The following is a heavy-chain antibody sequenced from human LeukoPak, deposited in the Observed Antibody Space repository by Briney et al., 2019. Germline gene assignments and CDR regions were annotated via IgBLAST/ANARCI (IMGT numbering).Heavy chain of an antibody. D-gene: IGHD3-10*01. CDR2: ISGSGGST. J-gene: IGHJ4*02. CDR3: ARDLEFACGSGTVSYDY. V-gene: IGHV3-23*01. Sequence: QTGGSLRLSCAASGFAFDSYAMSWVRQAPGKGLEWVSSISGSGGSTYYADSVKGRSTISRDNSKNTLYLQMNSLRAEDTAVYYCARDLEFACGSGTVSYDYWGRGTLVTVSS. CDR1: GFAFDSYA.